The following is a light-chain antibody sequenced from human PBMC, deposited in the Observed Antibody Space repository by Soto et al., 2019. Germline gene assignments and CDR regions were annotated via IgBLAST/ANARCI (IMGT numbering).Light chain of an antibody. CDR3: QQLNTYPPWT. J-gene: IGKJ1*01. CDR1: QGISSY. V-gene: IGKV1-9*01. Sequence: DIQLTQSPSFLSASVGDRVTITCRASQGISSYLAWYQQKPGKAPELLIYAASTLQSGVPSRFSGSGSGTDFTLPIRSLQPEDSATYYCQQLNTYPPWTFGRGTKVEIK. CDR2: AAS.